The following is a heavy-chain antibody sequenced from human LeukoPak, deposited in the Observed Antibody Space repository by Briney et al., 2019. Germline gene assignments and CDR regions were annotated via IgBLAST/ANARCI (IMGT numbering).Heavy chain of an antibody. CDR1: GGSIGSSTYY. CDR2: IYYNGDT. J-gene: IGHJ6*03. V-gene: IGHV4-39*07. Sequence: PSETLSLTCTVSGGSIGSSTYYWVWIRQPPGKGLEWIGSIYYNGDTYYSPSLQSRVSISVATSKNQFSLKLSSVTAADTAVYHCARERLSYYYMDAWGKGTTVTVSS. CDR3: ARERLSYYYMDA. D-gene: IGHD1-1*01.